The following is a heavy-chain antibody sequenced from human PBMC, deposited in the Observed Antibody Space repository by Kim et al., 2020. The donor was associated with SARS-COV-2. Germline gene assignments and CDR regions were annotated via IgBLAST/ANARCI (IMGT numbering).Heavy chain of an antibody. D-gene: IGHD2-8*01. J-gene: IGHJ4*02. Sequence: YSPSFQGQVTISADKSISTAYLQWSSLKASDTAMYYCARRNDEVVGYFDYWGQGTLVTVSS. CDR3: ARRNDEVVGYFDY. V-gene: IGHV5-51*01.